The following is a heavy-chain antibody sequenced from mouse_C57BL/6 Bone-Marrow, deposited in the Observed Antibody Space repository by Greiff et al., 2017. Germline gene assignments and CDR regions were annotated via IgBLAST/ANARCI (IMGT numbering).Heavy chain of an antibody. D-gene: IGHD1-2*01. CDR3: ASWETASYFDY. J-gene: IGHJ2*01. V-gene: IGHV7-3*01. Sequence: EVQLQESGGGLVQPGGSLSLSCAASGFTFTDYYMSWVRQPPGKALEWLGFIRNKANGYTTEYSASVKGRFTISRDNSQSILYLQMNALRAEDSATYYCASWETASYFDYWGQGTTLTVSS. CDR1: GFTFTDYY. CDR2: IRNKANGYTT.